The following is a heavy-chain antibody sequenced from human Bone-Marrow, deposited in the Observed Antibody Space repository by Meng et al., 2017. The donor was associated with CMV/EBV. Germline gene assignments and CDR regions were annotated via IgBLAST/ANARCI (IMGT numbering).Heavy chain of an antibody. V-gene: IGHV4-38-2*02. CDR2: IADTRVT. CDR1: DSSVFSDHF. Sequence: GSLRLSCIVSDSSVFSDHFWAWIRQPPGKRPEWIGSIADTRVTYYSPSLQSRLTVSVDTSKKQVSLTLTSVTAADTAVYYCAREARAPYFDMWGQGTRVTGSS. CDR3: AREARAPYFDM. J-gene: IGHJ3*02.